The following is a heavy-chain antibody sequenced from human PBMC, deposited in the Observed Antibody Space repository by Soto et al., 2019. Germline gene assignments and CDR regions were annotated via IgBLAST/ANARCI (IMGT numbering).Heavy chain of an antibody. Sequence: ASVKVSCKASGYTFTGYYIHWVRQAPGQGLEWMGWINPNSGGTNYAQKFQGRITMTRDSSITTAYMELNSLTSDDTAVYYCARTDGSLDSWGQGTLVTVSS. D-gene: IGHD2-15*01. CDR1: GYTFTGYY. J-gene: IGHJ4*02. V-gene: IGHV1-2*02. CDR2: INPNSGGT. CDR3: ARTDGSLDS.